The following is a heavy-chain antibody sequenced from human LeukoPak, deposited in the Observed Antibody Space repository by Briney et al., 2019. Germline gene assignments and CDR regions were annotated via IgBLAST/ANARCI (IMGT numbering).Heavy chain of an antibody. Sequence: ASVKVSCKASGYTFTSYYVYWVRQAPGRGLEWMGVINPSGGSTNYAQKFQGRVTMTRDTSTSTVYMELSSLRSEDTAVYYCARRIAVAGTLWFDPWGQGTLVTVSS. CDR2: INPSGGST. J-gene: IGHJ5*02. V-gene: IGHV1-46*01. D-gene: IGHD6-19*01. CDR1: GYTFTSYY. CDR3: ARRIAVAGTLWFDP.